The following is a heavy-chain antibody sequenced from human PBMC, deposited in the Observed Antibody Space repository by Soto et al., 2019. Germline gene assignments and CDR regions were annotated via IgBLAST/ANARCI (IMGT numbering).Heavy chain of an antibody. CDR2: ISWDGGST. V-gene: IGHV3-43*01. J-gene: IGHJ6*02. D-gene: IGHD6-19*01. CDR3: AKDLVAGTNYYYYGMDV. Sequence: GGSLRLSCAASGFTFDDYTMHWVRQAPGKGLEWVSLISWDGGSTYYADSVKGRFTISRDNSKNSLYLQMNSLRTEDTALYYCAKDLVAGTNYYYYGMDVWGQGTTVTVSS. CDR1: GFTFDDYT.